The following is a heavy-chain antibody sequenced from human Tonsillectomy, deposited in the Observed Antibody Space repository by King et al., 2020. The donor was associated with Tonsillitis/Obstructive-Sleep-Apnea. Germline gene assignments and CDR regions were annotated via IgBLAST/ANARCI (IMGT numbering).Heavy chain of an antibody. CDR3: ARELAHGSGSYFEYYFDS. CDR1: GGSISGFY. Sequence: HVQLQESGPGLVKPSETLSLTCTVSGGSISGFYWSWVRQSPGKGLEWIGYIYYTGSTNYNPSLKSRVTISVGTSKNHFSLKLSSVTATDTAVYYCARELAHGSGSYFEYYFDSWGQGTLVTVSS. D-gene: IGHD3-10*01. V-gene: IGHV4-59*01. CDR2: IYYTGST. J-gene: IGHJ4*02.